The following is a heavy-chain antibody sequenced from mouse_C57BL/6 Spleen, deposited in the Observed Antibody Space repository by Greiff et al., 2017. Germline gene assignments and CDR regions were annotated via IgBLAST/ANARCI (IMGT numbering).Heavy chain of an antibody. D-gene: IGHD1-1*01. CDR2: IDPSDSYT. J-gene: IGHJ2*01. CDR3: ATLLRYVY. Sequence: QVQLQQPGAELVRPGTSVKLSCKAPGYTFTSYWMHWVKQRPGQGLEWIGVIDPSDSYTNYNQKFKGKATLTVDTSSSTAYMQLSSLTSEDSAVYYCATLLRYVYWGQGTTLTVSS. V-gene: IGHV1-59*01. CDR1: GYTFTSYW.